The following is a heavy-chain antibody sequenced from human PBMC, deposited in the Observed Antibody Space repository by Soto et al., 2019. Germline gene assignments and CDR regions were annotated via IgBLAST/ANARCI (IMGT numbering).Heavy chain of an antibody. CDR3: ASLHYDFWSGYYPMDV. D-gene: IGHD3-3*01. CDR1: GYTFTSYD. Sequence: ASVKVSCQASGYTFTSYDINWVRQATGQGLEWMGWMNPNSGNTGYAQKFQGRVTMTRNTSISTAYMELSSLRSEDTAVYYCASLHYDFWSGYYPMDVWGQGTTVTVS. CDR2: MNPNSGNT. J-gene: IGHJ6*02. V-gene: IGHV1-8*01.